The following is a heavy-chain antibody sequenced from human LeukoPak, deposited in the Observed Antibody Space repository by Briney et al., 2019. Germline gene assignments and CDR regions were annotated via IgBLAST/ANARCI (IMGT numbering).Heavy chain of an antibody. CDR1: GFSFSNYG. CDR3: AKAQSNWFDP. Sequence: GGSLRLSCAASGFSFSNYGIHWVRQAPGKGLEWVAVISYDGNNKYYADSVKGRFTISRDNSKNTLYLQMNSLRAEDTAVYYCAKAQSNWFDPWGQGTLVTVSS. CDR2: ISYDGNNK. V-gene: IGHV3-30*18. J-gene: IGHJ5*02.